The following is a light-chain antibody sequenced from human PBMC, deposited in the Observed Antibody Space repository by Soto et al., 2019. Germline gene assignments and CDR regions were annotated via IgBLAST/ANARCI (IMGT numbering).Light chain of an antibody. Sequence: ALPMTQSPPSLSASVGDRVTITCRASQDIRNDLGWYQQKPGKAPKLLMYAASSLQTGVPSRFSGSGSGTDFTLTISSLQPEDFATYYCLQDYSYPRTFGQGTNLEIK. CDR1: QDIRND. CDR2: AAS. CDR3: LQDYSYPRT. V-gene: IGKV1-6*01. J-gene: IGKJ2*01.